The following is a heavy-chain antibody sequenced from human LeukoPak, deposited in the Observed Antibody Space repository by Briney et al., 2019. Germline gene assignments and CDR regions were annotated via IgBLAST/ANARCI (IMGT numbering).Heavy chain of an antibody. D-gene: IGHD1-26*01. J-gene: IGHJ6*03. CDR3: ARISGTYYSGYYYIDV. V-gene: IGHV4-38-2*02. CDR1: GYSISSGHY. Sequence: SETLSLTCIVSGYSISSGHYWGWIRQPPGKGLEWIGSIYHSGSTYYNSSLKSRVTISVDTSKNQFSLKLSSVTAADTAVYYCARISGTYYSGYYYIDVWGKGTTVTVSS. CDR2: IYHSGST.